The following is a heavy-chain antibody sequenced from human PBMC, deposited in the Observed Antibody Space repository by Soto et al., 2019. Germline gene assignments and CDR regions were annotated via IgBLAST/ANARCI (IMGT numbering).Heavy chain of an antibody. CDR2: ISSNSRTI. CDR3: ARGGAARPDY. CDR1: GFTFNNYG. V-gene: IGHV3-48*02. J-gene: IGHJ4*02. Sequence: EVQLVESGGGLIHPGGSLRLSCAVSGFTFNNYGMDWVRQAPGKGLEWVSYISSNSRTIDYADSVKGRFTISRDNTKKSLFLQMDSLRDEATAMYYCARGGAARPDYWGQGTLVTVSS. D-gene: IGHD6-6*01.